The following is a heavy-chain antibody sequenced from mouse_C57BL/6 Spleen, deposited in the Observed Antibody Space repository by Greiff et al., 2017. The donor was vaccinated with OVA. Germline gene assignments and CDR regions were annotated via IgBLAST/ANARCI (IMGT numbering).Heavy chain of an antibody. D-gene: IGHD2-5*01. J-gene: IGHJ3*01. V-gene: IGHV5-6*01. CDR1: GFTFSSYG. CDR2: ISSGGSYT. CDR3: AADYSNYGAWFAY. Sequence: EVQLVESGGDLVKPGGSLKLSCAASGFTFSSYGMSWVRQTPDKRLEWVATISSGGSYTYYPDSVKGRFTISRDNAKNTLYLQISSLKSEDTAMYYCAADYSNYGAWFAYWGQGTLVTVSA.